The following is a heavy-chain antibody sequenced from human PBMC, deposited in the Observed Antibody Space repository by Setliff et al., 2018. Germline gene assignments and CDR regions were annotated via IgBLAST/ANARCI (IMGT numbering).Heavy chain of an antibody. D-gene: IGHD3-10*01. CDR2: IRYDGSNK. V-gene: IGHV3-30*02. Sequence: GGSLRLSCAASGFTFSSYGMHWVRQAPGKGLEWVAFIRYDGSNKYYADSVKGRFTISRDNSKNTLYLRMNSLRAEDTAVYYCASAPIWFGELYYFDYWGQGTLVTVSS. J-gene: IGHJ4*02. CDR1: GFTFSSYG. CDR3: ASAPIWFGELYYFDY.